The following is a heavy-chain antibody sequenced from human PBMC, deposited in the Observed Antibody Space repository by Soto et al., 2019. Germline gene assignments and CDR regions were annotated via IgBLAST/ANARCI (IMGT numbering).Heavy chain of an antibody. J-gene: IGHJ6*02. V-gene: IGHV1-8*01. CDR3: ARGPGWEPGLSTFYAMGV. D-gene: IGHD1-26*01. Sequence: ASVKVSCTASGYTFTSYDINWVRQATGQGLEWMGWMNPNSGNTGYAQKFQGRVTMTRNTSISTAYMELSSLRSEDTAVYYCARGPGWEPGLSTFYAMGVWGQGTTVTVSS. CDR2: MNPNSGNT. CDR1: GYTFTSYD.